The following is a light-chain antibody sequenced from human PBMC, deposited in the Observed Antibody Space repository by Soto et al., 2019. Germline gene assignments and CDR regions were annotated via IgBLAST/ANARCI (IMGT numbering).Light chain of an antibody. CDR1: QRVTTSY. CDR2: GAS. CDR3: QQYGRSPYI. V-gene: IGKV3-20*01. J-gene: IGKJ2*01. Sequence: EVVLTQSPGTLYFSLGERATLSCRASQRVTTSYLGWYQQNPGQAPRLLIYGASRTATGIPDRFRGSGSGTVITLTISRLEIEDFALYYCQQYGRSPYILGLGTKLEIK.